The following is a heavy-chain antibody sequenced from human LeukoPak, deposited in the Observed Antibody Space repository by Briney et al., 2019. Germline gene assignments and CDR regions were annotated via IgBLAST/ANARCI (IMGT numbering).Heavy chain of an antibody. CDR1: GGTFRRYA. J-gene: IGHJ4*02. Sequence: SVKVSCKASGGTFRRYAITWVRQAPGQGLEWMGRIIPILGITNYAQTFQGRVTITADKSTSTVFMELNSLRSEDTAVYFCARVADYFDSSVYSRAENSFDDWGQGTLAIVSS. V-gene: IGHV1-69*04. CDR3: ARVADYFDSSVYSRAENSFDD. D-gene: IGHD3-22*01. CDR2: IIPILGIT.